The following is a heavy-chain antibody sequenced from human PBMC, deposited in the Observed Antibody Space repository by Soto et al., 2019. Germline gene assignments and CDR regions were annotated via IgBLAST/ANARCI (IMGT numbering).Heavy chain of an antibody. CDR1: GFTFSSYD. Sequence: GGSLRLSCAASGFTFSSYDMHWVRQATGKGLEWVSAIGTAGDTYYPGSVKGRFTISRENAKNSLYLQMNSLRAGDTAVYYCARVTGPYGDWYFDLWGRGTLVTVSS. J-gene: IGHJ2*01. CDR3: ARVTGPYGDWYFDL. CDR2: IGTAGDT. D-gene: IGHD4-17*01. V-gene: IGHV3-13*01.